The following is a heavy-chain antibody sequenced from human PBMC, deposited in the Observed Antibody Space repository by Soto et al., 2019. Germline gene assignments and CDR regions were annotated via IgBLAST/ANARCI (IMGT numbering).Heavy chain of an antibody. CDR3: ARAKRGYCSGGSCYGEFDY. V-gene: IGHV1-18*01. D-gene: IGHD2-15*01. CDR2: ISAYNGNT. CDR1: GYTFTRYG. J-gene: IGHJ4*02. Sequence: AAVNVSCKASGYTFTRYGNSWVRLAPGPGLEWMGWISAYNGNTNYAQKLKGRVTMTTDTSTSTAYMELRSLRSDDTAVYYCARAKRGYCSGGSCYGEFDYWGQGTLVTVSS.